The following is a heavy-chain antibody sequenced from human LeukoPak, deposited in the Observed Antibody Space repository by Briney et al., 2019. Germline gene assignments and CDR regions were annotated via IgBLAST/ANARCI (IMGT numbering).Heavy chain of an antibody. J-gene: IGHJ4*02. D-gene: IGHD5-18*01. CDR1: GYTFPSFD. CDR2: LNPDTGST. V-gene: IGHV1-8*01. Sequence: ASVKVSCKASGYTFPSFDINWVRQAPGQGLEWMGWLNPDTGSTGYAQNFQGRVVITMNTSITTAYMELSSLRSEDTAVYYCARGSALRGYSYGFDYWGQGTLITASS. CDR3: ARGSALRGYSYGFDY.